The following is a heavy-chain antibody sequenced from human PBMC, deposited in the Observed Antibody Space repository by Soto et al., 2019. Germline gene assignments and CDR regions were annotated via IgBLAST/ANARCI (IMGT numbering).Heavy chain of an antibody. CDR3: ARRSPGGLPGSYYYGMDV. D-gene: IGHD3-10*01. J-gene: IGHJ6*02. V-gene: IGHV4-59*08. CDR1: GASISSNF. Sequence: SETLSLTCSVSGASISSNFWSWVRQPPGKGLEWIGYIYYSGSTNYNPSLKSRVTISVDTSKNQFSLKLSFVTAADTAVYYCARRSPGGLPGSYYYGMDVWGQGTTVTVSS. CDR2: IYYSGST.